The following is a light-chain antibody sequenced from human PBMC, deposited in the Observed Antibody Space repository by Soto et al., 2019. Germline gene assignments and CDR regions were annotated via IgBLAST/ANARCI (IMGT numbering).Light chain of an antibody. V-gene: IGLV2-14*01. CDR1: TNDIGSYNY. CDR3: SSYTTSTTRII. CDR2: EVT. J-gene: IGLJ2*01. Sequence: QSALTQPASVSGSPGQSITLSCAGTTNDIGSYNYVSWFQQHPGEAPKLIIFEVTHRPSGISTRFSGSKSGNTASLTISGLQAEDEADYYCSSYTTSTTRIIFGGWTKLTVL.